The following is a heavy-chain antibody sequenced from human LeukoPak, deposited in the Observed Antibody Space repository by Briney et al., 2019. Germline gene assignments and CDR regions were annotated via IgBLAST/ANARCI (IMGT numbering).Heavy chain of an antibody. Sequence: PGRSLRLSCAASGFTLSIYWMSWVRQAPGKGLEWVANIKQDGSESHYVDSVKGRFTISRDNAKNSVSLQMNSLRAEDTAVYYCARVAVGSYSFDYWGQGTLVTVSS. CDR3: ARVAVGSYSFDY. D-gene: IGHD1-26*01. CDR1: GFTLSIYW. J-gene: IGHJ4*02. CDR2: IKQDGSES. V-gene: IGHV3-7*01.